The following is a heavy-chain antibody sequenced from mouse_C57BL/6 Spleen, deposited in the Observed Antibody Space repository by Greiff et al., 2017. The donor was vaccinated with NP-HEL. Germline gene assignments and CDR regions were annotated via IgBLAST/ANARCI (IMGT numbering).Heavy chain of an antibody. D-gene: IGHD1-1*01. J-gene: IGHJ4*01. Sequence: EVKLVESGEGLVKPGGSLKLSCAASGFTFSSYAMSWVRQTPEKRLEWVAYISSGGDYIYYADTVKGRFTISRDNARNTLYLQMSSLKSEDTAMYYCTRAGYHYYGSLYAMDYWGQGTSVTVSS. CDR1: GFTFSSYA. CDR3: TRAGYHYYGSLYAMDY. CDR2: ISSGGDYI. V-gene: IGHV5-9-1*02.